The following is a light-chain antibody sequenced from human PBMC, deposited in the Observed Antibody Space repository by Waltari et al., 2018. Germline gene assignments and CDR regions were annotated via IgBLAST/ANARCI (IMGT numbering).Light chain of an antibody. Sequence: QSALTQPASVSGSPGQSITITCTGTSADAGGYNLVSWYQHPPGQAPRLLIYEVNARPSGIPSRFSGSKSGNTASLTISGLQIEDEADYYCCSYGGVNTLGVLFGGGSKLTV. CDR3: CSYGGVNTLGVL. CDR1: SADAGGYNL. J-gene: IGLJ2*01. CDR2: EVN. V-gene: IGLV2-23*02.